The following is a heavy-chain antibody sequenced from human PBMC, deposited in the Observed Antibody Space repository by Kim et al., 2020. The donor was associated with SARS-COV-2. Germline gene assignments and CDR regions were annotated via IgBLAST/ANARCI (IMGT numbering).Heavy chain of an antibody. D-gene: IGHD2-2*01. CDR2: IIPIFGTA. V-gene: IGHV1-69*06. J-gene: IGHJ4*02. Sequence: SVKVSCKASGGTFSSYSISWVRQAPGQGLEWMGGIIPIFGTANYAQKFHGRVTITADISTSTAYMELGSLRSEDTAVYYCARGVGYCSSTSCPPWGYWGQGTLVTVSS. CDR3: ARGVGYCSSTSCPPWGY. CDR1: GGTFSSYS.